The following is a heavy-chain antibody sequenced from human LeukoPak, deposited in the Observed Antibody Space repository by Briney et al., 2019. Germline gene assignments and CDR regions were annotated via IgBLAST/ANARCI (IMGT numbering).Heavy chain of an antibody. CDR1: GXXXSSSXXX. CDR3: ARGRKGGSAL. D-gene: IGHD3-10*01. Sequence: SGXXXSSSXXXXXXXRXPXXXGLEWIGSIYYSGSTYYNPSLKSRVTISVDTSKNQFSLKLSSVTAADTAVYYCARGRKGGSALWGQGTLVTVSS. CDR2: IYYSGST. J-gene: IGHJ4*02. V-gene: IGHV4-39*07.